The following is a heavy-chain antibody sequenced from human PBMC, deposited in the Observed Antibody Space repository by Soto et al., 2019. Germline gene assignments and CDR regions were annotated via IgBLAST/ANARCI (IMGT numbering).Heavy chain of an antibody. J-gene: IGHJ4*02. CDR3: ARGPPDWGFDY. CDR1: GYTFTSYD. V-gene: IGHV1-8*01. CDR2: MSPKTGNT. Sequence: QVQLVQSGAEVKKPGASVKVYCKASGYTFTSYDINWVRQATGQGLEWIGWMSPKTGNTGYAQKFQGRVTMTSNPSISTADMELSSLTSEDTAVYYCARGPPDWGFDYWGQGTLVPVSS. D-gene: IGHD7-27*01.